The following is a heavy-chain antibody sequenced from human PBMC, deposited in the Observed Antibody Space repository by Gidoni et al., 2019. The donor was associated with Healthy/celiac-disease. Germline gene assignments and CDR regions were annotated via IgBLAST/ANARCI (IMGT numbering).Heavy chain of an antibody. CDR2: ISGSGGST. V-gene: IGHV3-23*01. D-gene: IGHD6-13*01. CDR1: GFTFSSYA. J-gene: IGHJ6*03. Sequence: EVQLLESGGGLVQPGGSLRLSCAASGFTFSSYAMSWVRQAPGKGLEWVSAISGSGGSTYYADSVKGRFTISRDNSKNTLYLQMNSLRAEDTAVYYCAKKAAGDSSYYYYMDVWGKGTTVTVSS. CDR3: AKKAAGDSSYYYYMDV.